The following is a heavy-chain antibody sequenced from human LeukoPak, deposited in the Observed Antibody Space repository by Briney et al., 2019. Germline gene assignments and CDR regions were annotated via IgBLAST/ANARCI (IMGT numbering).Heavy chain of an antibody. V-gene: IGHV3-30*16. CDR2: KSPDGTSQ. J-gene: IGHJ4*02. D-gene: IGHD2-21*02. CDR3: VSDTAD. CDR1: GFTFRNFP. Sequence: PGGSLRLSCAASGFTFRNFPMHWVRQAPGKGLKWLALKSPDGTSQYYADSVRGRFTISRDNSKNTLSLQMNSLTVEDTAMYYCVSDTADWGQGTLVTVSS.